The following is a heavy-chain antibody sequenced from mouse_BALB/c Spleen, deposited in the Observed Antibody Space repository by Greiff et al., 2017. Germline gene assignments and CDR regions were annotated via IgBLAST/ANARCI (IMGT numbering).Heavy chain of an antibody. CDR3: ARDRGYRYDDGFAY. J-gene: IGHJ3*01. V-gene: IGHV5-4*02. D-gene: IGHD2-14*01. CDR2: ISDGGSYT. Sequence: EVKVVESGGGLVKPGGSLKLSCAASGFTFSDYYMYWVRQTPEKRLEWVATISDGGSYTYYPDSVKGRFTISRDNAKNNLYLQMSSLKSEDTAMYYCARDRGYRYDDGFAYWGQGTLVTVSA. CDR1: GFTFSDYY.